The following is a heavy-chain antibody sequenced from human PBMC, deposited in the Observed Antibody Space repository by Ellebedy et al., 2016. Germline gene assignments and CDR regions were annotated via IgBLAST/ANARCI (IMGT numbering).Heavy chain of an antibody. Sequence: GESLKISCAASGFTLSTYAMTWVRQAPGKGLEWVAGISGSSYTIESADSVKGRFAISRDNFKNALYLQMNSLRAEDTAVYYCAKRARVGDWGAQFFDYWGQGTLVAVSS. CDR2: ISGSSYTI. CDR1: GFTLSTYA. J-gene: IGHJ4*02. D-gene: IGHD3-10*01. CDR3: AKRARVGDWGAQFFDY. V-gene: IGHV3-23*01.